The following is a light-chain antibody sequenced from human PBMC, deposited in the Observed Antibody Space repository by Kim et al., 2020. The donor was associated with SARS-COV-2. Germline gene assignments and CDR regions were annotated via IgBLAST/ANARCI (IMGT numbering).Light chain of an antibody. Sequence: VSPGEGATLACRASRDISGNLAWYQQKPGQAPRLLIFNTSTRPNGIPARFSGRGSGTEFTLTISSLQSEDFAIYYCQQYDNWPRTFGQGTKVDIK. CDR3: QQYDNWPRT. CDR1: RDISGN. CDR2: NTS. J-gene: IGKJ1*01. V-gene: IGKV3-15*01.